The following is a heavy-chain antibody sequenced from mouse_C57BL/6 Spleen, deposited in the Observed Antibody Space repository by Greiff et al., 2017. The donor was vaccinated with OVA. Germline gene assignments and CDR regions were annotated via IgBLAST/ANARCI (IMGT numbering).Heavy chain of an antibody. CDR2: IYWDDDK. J-gene: IGHJ4*01. Sequence: QVTLKESGPGILQSSQTLSLTCSFSGFSLSTSGMGVSWIRQPSGKGLEWLANIYWDDDKRYNPSLKSRLTISKDTSRNQVFLKITSVDTADTATYYCARRRGITTVKDAMDYWGQGTSVTVSS. CDR3: ARRRGITTVKDAMDY. V-gene: IGHV8-12*01. D-gene: IGHD1-1*01. CDR1: GFSLSTSGMG.